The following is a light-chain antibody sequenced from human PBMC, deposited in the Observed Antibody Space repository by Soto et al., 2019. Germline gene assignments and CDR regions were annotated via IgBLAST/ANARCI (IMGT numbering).Light chain of an antibody. CDR3: VQSTQLPYT. CDR2: EVS. V-gene: IGKV2D-29*01. Sequence: DIVLTQTPLSLSATPGQPASISCKSTPGLLQSDGKTYLSWYVQKAGQPPQLLIYEVSIPFSGVPDRCSGRGSGTDFTLKISRMEAEDVGIYYCVQSTQLPYTFGTGTRLDIK. J-gene: IGKJ2*01. CDR1: PGLLQSDGKTY.